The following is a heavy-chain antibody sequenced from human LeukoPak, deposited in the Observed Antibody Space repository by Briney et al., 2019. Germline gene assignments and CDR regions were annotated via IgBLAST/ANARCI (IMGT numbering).Heavy chain of an antibody. D-gene: IGHD6-19*01. CDR3: AKDIHIGHGSGWPES. CDR1: GFTFSSYA. CDR2: ISSSGTTI. V-gene: IGHV3-11*01. Sequence: GGSLRLSCAASGFTFSSYAMSWIRQAPGKGLEWVSYISSSGTTIYYADSVKGRFTISRDNAKDSLYLQMNSLGAEDTALYYCAKDIHIGHGSGWPESWGQGTLVTVSS. J-gene: IGHJ5*02.